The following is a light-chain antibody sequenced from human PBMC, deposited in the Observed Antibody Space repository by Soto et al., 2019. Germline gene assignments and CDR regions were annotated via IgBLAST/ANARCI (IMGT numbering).Light chain of an antibody. V-gene: IGLV2-8*01. CDR2: EVS. CDR1: SSDVGGYNY. Sequence: QSALTQPPSASGSPGQSVTISCTGTSSDVGGYNYVSWYQQYPGKVPKLMIYEVSKRPSGVPDRFSGSKSGDTASLTVSGLQAEDEAVYYCSSYAGSNNLVIFGGGTQLTVL. CDR3: SSYAGSNNLVI. J-gene: IGLJ2*01.